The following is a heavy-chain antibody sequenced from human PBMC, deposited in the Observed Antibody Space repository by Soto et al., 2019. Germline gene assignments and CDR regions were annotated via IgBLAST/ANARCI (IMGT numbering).Heavy chain of an antibody. CDR2: IWYDGSNK. D-gene: IGHD3-10*01. Sequence: GGSLRLSCAASGVTFSSYGMHWVRQAPGKGLEWVAVIWYDGSNKYYADSVKGRSTISRDNSKNSLYLQMNSLRAEDTALYYCARGLWFGELSDPSFDPWGQGTLVTVSS. CDR1: GVTFSSYG. J-gene: IGHJ5*02. V-gene: IGHV3-33*01. CDR3: ARGLWFGELSDPSFDP.